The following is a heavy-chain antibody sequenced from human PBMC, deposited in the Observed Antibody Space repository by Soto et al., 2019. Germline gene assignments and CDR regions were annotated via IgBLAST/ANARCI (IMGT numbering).Heavy chain of an antibody. Sequence: GGALRLSCAASGFTFSSYGMHWVRQAPGKGLEWVAVISYDGSNKYYADSVKGRFTISRDNSKNTLYLQMNSLRAEDTAVYYCAKGNLLRYFDWLLTSHGFDYWGQGTLVTVSS. CDR2: ISYDGSNK. V-gene: IGHV3-30*18. CDR3: AKGNLLRYFDWLLTSHGFDY. J-gene: IGHJ4*02. D-gene: IGHD3-9*01. CDR1: GFTFSSYG.